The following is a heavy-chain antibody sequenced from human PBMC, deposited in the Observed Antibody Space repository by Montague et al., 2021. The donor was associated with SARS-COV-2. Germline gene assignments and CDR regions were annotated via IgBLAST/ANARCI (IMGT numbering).Heavy chain of an antibody. CDR3: ARAPGTAALGTPAYFDY. D-gene: IGHD6-13*01. CDR1: GFTFSSYS. CDR2: ISSSSSTI. J-gene: IGHJ4*02. V-gene: IGHV3-48*02. Sequence: SLRLSCAASGFTFSSYSMNWVRQAPGKGLEWVSYISSSSSTIYYADSVKGRFTISRDNVKNSLYLQMNSLRDEDTAVYYCARAPGTAALGTPAYFDYWGQGTLVTVSS.